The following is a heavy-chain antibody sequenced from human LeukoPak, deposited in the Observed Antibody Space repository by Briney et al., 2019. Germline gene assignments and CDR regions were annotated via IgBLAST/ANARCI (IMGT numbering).Heavy chain of an antibody. CDR2: IWYGGSNK. CDR1: GFTFSSYG. Sequence: GGSLRLSCAASGFTFSSYGMHWVRQAPGKGLEWVAVIWYGGSNKYYADSVKGRFTISRDNSKNTLYLQMNSLRVEDTAVYYCARVGKQDAFDIWGQGTMVTVSS. CDR3: ARVGKQDAFDI. V-gene: IGHV3-33*08. J-gene: IGHJ3*02.